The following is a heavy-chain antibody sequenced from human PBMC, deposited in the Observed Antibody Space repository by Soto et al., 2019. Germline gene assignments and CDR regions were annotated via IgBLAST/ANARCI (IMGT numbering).Heavy chain of an antibody. CDR1: GGSISDISYC. D-gene: IGHD2-15*01. Sequence: PSETLSLICTVSGGSISDISYCWGWIRQPPGKGLQWIGCMFYSGATYYNPSLKNRVTLSVDTSNNEFSLKLVSVTAPDTAVYYCARHKSGSDWLDPWGQGTLVTVSS. CDR3: ARHKSGSDWLDP. V-gene: IGHV4-39*01. J-gene: IGHJ5*02. CDR2: MFYSGAT.